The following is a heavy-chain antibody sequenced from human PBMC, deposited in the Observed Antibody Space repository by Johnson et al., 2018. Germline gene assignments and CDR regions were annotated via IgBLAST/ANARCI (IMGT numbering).Heavy chain of an antibody. Sequence: VQLVQSGGGLVKPGGSLRLSCAASGFTFSAYSMNWVRQAPGKGLEWVSFISSSSRTIYYADSVKGRFTISRDDAKNSLYLQMNSLRAEDTAVYYCARVTTDFYESSGYGCKHWGQGTLVTVSS. CDR2: ISSSSRTI. V-gene: IGHV3-21*01. J-gene: IGHJ1*01. CDR1: GFTFSAYS. D-gene: IGHD3-22*01. CDR3: ARVTTDFYESSGYGCKH.